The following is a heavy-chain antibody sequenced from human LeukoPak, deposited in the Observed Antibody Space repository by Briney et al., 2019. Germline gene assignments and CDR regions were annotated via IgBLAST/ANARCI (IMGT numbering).Heavy chain of an antibody. Sequence: GGSLRLSCAASGSTFSSYAMSWVRKAPGKGLEWVSAISGSGGSTYYADSVKGRFTISRDNSKNTLYLQMNSLRAEDTAVYYCAKDPSGAFDIWGQGTMVTVSS. CDR1: GSTFSSYA. V-gene: IGHV3-23*01. J-gene: IGHJ3*02. CDR2: ISGSGGST. CDR3: AKDPSGAFDI. D-gene: IGHD6-19*01.